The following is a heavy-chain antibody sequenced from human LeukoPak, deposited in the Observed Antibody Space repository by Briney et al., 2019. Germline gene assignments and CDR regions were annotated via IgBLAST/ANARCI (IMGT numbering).Heavy chain of an antibody. V-gene: IGHV1-46*01. Sequence: ASVTVSCKASGYIFTSYYMHWVGQAAGQGLEWMGIINPSGGSTSYAQKFQGRVTMTRDMSTSIVYMELSSLSSEDTDVYYCARVAYNWFDPCGQETLVTVSS. CDR3: ARVAYNWFDP. CDR1: GYIFTSYY. CDR2: INPSGGST. J-gene: IGHJ5*02.